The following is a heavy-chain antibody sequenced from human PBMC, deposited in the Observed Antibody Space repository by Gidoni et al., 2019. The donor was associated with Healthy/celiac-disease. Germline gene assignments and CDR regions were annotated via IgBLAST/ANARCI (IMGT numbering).Heavy chain of an antibody. V-gene: IGHV3-30*18. Sequence: QVQLVASGGGVVQPGRSLRLSCAPSGFTFSSCGMHWVRQAPGKGLEWVAVISYDGSNKYYADSVKGRFTISRDNSKNTLYLQMNSLRAEDTAVYYCAKGDGGTSALDYWGQGTLVTVSS. CDR2: ISYDGSNK. J-gene: IGHJ4*02. CDR3: AKGDGGTSALDY. CDR1: GFTFSSCG. D-gene: IGHD6-25*01.